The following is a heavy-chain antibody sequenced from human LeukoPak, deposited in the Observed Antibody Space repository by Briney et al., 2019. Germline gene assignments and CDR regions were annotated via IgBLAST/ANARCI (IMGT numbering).Heavy chain of an antibody. CDR2: TYYTSKWYN. J-gene: IGHJ5*01. CDR1: GDSVSSKSGG. CDR3: AREQLWSGPNRFDS. V-gene: IGHV6-1*01. D-gene: IGHD3-10*02. Sequence: SQTLSLTCGISGDSVSSKSGGWNWIRQSPSRGLEWLGRTYYTSKWYNEYAVSMKSRITINSDTSKNQLSLHLDSVTPEDTAVYYCAREQLWSGPNRFDSWGQGTLGTVSP.